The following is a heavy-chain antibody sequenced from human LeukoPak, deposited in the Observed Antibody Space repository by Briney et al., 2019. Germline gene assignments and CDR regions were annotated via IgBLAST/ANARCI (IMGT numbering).Heavy chain of an antibody. CDR1: GGSISSSSYY. CDR2: IYYSGST. J-gene: IGHJ4*02. D-gene: IGHD5-12*01. Sequence: KTSETLSLTCTVSGGSISSSSYYWGWIRQPPGKGLEWIGSIYYSGSTYYNPSLKSRVIISVDTSKNQFSLKLSSVTAADTAVYYCARLRGQWLRLLDYWGQGTLVTVSS. V-gene: IGHV4-39*01. CDR3: ARLRGQWLRLLDY.